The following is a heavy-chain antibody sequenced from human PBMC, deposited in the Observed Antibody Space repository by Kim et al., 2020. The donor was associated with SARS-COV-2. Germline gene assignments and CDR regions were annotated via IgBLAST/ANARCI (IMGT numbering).Heavy chain of an antibody. J-gene: IGHJ4*02. D-gene: IGHD1-1*01. CDR2: ST. V-gene: IGHV4-4*02. CDR3: AIRTGTIAEY. Sequence: STNYHPSLKSRVTISVDKSKNQFSLKLSSVTAADTAVYYCAIRTGTIAEYWGQGTLVTVSS.